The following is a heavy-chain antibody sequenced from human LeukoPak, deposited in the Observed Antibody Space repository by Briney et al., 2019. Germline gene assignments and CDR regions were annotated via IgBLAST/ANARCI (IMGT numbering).Heavy chain of an antibody. CDR2: TRYDGTIH. D-gene: IGHD6-19*01. J-gene: IGHJ4*02. CDR3: VKDQAGG. CDR1: GFTFSDYG. Sequence: PGGSLRLSCAASGFTFSDYGMHWVRQAPGKGLEWVAFTRYDGTIHHYRGSVEGRFIISRDNSMNTLYLQMNSLRTGDTAVYCCVKDQAGGWGQGTLVTVSA. V-gene: IGHV3-30*02.